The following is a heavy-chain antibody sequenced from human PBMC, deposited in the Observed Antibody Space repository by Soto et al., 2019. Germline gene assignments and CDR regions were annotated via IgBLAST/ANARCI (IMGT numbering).Heavy chain of an antibody. CDR2: VSYDGSNK. Sequence: PGGSLRLSCAASGFTFSSYGMHWVRQAPGKGLEWVAVVSYDGSNKYYADSVKGRFTISRDNSKNTLYLQMNSLRAEDTAVYYCAKDSSSGSSGYYYYGMDVWGQGTTVTVSS. V-gene: IGHV3-30*18. CDR1: GFTFSSYG. D-gene: IGHD6-19*01. J-gene: IGHJ6*02. CDR3: AKDSSSGSSGYYYYGMDV.